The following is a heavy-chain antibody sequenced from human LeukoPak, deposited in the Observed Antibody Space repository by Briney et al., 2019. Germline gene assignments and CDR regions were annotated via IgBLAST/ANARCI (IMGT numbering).Heavy chain of an antibody. CDR1: GGSISSSSYY. D-gene: IGHD3-16*01. Sequence: SETLSLTCTVSGGSISSSSYYWGWIRQPPGTGLEWIGSIYHSGSTYYNPSLKSRVTISVDTSKNQFSLKLSSVTAADTAVYYCARDPRGIRNYYYYYYMDVWGKGTTVTVSS. CDR3: ARDPRGIRNYYYYYYMDV. CDR2: IYHSGST. J-gene: IGHJ6*03. V-gene: IGHV4-39*07.